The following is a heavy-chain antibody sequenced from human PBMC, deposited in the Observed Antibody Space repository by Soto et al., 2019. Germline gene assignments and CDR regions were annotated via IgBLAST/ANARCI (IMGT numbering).Heavy chain of an antibody. J-gene: IGHJ4*02. CDR2: VSGGST. V-gene: IGHV3-23*05. Sequence: GGSLRLSCAASGFSFSSYAMSWVRQAPGKGLEWVAHVSGGSTSYADSVKGRFIISRDNSRNTLYLQMNSLRAEDTAMFSWARIIPGITMVRAIINDYWGRGTLVTVSS. D-gene: IGHD3-10*01. CDR3: ARIIPGITMVRAIINDY. CDR1: GFSFSSYA.